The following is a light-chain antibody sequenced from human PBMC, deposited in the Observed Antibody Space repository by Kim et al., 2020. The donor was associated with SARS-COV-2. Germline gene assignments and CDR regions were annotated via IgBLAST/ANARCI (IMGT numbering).Light chain of an antibody. CDR3: SSFAGSNNV. CDR1: SSDVGGYNY. J-gene: IGLJ1*01. V-gene: IGLV2-8*01. CDR2: EVN. Sequence: QSALTQPPSVSGSPGQSITISCTGTSSDVGGYNYVSWYQQHPGKAPKLMIYEVNKRPSGVPDRFSGSKSGNTASLTVSGLQAEDEADYYCSSFAGSNNVFGTGTKVTVL.